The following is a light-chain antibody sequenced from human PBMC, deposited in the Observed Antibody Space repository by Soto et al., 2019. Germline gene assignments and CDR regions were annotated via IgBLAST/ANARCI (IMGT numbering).Light chain of an antibody. CDR1: QSVSSR. Sequence: IVLTQSPATLSLSPGKRATLSCRASQSVSSRLAWYQQKPGQAPRLLISGASSRATGIPDRFSGSGSETDFTLTISRLEPEDFALYYCQQYVTSSITFGQGTRLEIK. CDR2: GAS. V-gene: IGKV3-20*01. CDR3: QQYVTSSIT. J-gene: IGKJ5*01.